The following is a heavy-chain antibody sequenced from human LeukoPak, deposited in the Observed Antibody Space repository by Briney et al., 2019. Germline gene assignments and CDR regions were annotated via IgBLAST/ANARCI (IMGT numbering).Heavy chain of an antibody. J-gene: IGHJ4*02. CDR2: IKQDESER. Sequence: GGSLRLSCAASGFTFSNYWMSWVRQAPGKGLEWVANIKQDESERYYVDSVKGRFTISRDNAKNSLYLHMNSLRAEDTAVYYCAPYYDILTGYYLLDYWGQGILVTVSS. V-gene: IGHV3-7*01. CDR3: APYYDILTGYYLLDY. D-gene: IGHD3-9*01. CDR1: GFTFSNYW.